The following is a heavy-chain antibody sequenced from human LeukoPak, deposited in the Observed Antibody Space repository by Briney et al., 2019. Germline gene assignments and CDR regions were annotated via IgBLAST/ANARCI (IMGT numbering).Heavy chain of an antibody. CDR3: ARDLHIVVVPAANYFDY. CDR1: GYTFTSYY. J-gene: IGHJ4*02. V-gene: IGHV1-46*01. CDR2: INPSGGST. D-gene: IGHD2-2*01. Sequence: ASVKVSCKASGYTFTSYYMHWVRQAPGQGLEWMGIINPSGGSTSYAQKFQGRVTMTRDTSTSTVHMELSSLRSEDTAVYYCARDLHIVVVPAANYFDYWGQGTLVTVSS.